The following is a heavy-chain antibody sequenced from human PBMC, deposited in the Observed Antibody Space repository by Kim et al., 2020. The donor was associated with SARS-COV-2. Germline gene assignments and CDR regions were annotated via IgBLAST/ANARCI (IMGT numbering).Heavy chain of an antibody. CDR3: AREAADMSFGMDV. Sequence: YADSVMGRLTVSRDNPKNSLFLQMHSLRAEDTAVYYCAREAADMSFGMDVWGQGTTVTVSS. D-gene: IGHD2-15*01. J-gene: IGHJ6*02. V-gene: IGHV3-11*06.